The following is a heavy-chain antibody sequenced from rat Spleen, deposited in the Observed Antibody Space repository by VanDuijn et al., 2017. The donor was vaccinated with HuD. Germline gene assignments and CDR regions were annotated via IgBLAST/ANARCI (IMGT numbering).Heavy chain of an antibody. CDR3: IRESLPGYNSHWFVY. CDR1: GFSLSSNG. V-gene: IGHV2-72*01. J-gene: IGHJ3*01. CDR2: VWGGGST. Sequence: QVQLKESGPGLMQSSETLSLTCTVSGFSLSSNGVGWVRQPLGKGLVWMGTVWGGGSTNYNSAVQSRLSISRDTSKSQVFLKMNSLQTEDTAIYFCIRESLPGYNSHWFVYWGQGTLVTVSS. D-gene: IGHD1-4*01.